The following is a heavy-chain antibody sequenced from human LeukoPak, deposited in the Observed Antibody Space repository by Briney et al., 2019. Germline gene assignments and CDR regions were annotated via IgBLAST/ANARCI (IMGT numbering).Heavy chain of an antibody. J-gene: IGHJ6*04. CDR3: AATELGYCSGGSCYSSMDV. Sequence: SVKVSCKASGGTFSSYAISWVRQAPGQGLEWMGGIIPIFGTANYAQKFQGRVTITADKSTSTAYMELSSLRSEDTAVYYCAATELGYCSGGSCYSSMDVWGKGTTVTVSS. CDR1: GGTFSSYA. CDR2: IIPIFGTA. D-gene: IGHD2-15*01. V-gene: IGHV1-69*06.